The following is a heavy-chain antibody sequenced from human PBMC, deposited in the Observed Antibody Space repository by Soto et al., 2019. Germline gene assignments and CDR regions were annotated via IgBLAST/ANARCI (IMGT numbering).Heavy chain of an antibody. CDR1: GFTFSDYS. J-gene: IGHJ4*02. V-gene: IGHV3-21*06. D-gene: IGHD1-1*01. CDR2: ISSASSYI. Sequence: GGSLRLSCAASGFTFSDYSMNWVRQAPGKGLEWVSSISSASSYIYYADSVKGRFTISRDNAKNSLYLQMNSLRAEDTAVDHCARDGIKTPTGHAGFWGQGTLVTVSS. CDR3: ARDGIKTPTGHAGF.